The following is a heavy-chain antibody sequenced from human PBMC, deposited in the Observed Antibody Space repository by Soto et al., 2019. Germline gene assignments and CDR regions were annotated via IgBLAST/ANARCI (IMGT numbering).Heavy chain of an antibody. V-gene: IGHV3-30*18. J-gene: IGHJ4*02. CDR1: GFTFSDYA. D-gene: IGHD6-19*01. CDR2: VSHDGRNT. Sequence: VQLVESGGGVVQPGRSLRLSCAASGFTFSDYAMHWVRQAPGKGLEWVAVVSHDGRNTHYADSVRGRFTISRDSSKNTVSLEMTSLRAEDTAVYYWAKGGRQWLVTSDFNYWGQGALVTVSS. CDR3: AKGGRQWLVTSDFNY.